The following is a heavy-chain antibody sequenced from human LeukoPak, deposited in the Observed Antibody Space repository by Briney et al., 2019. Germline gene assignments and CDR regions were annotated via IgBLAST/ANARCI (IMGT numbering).Heavy chain of an antibody. J-gene: IGHJ4*02. V-gene: IGHV3-7*01. CDR1: GFTFSTYW. D-gene: IGHD1-20*01. CDR2: IKHDGSDR. Sequence: GGSLRLSCAASGFTFSTYWMSWVRQAPGKGLEWVANIKHDGSDRNYVDSVRGRFTISRDNGKNLLHLQMNTLRAEDTAVYYCARGLITKWSCGDYWGQGTPVTVSP. CDR3: ARGLITKWSCGDY.